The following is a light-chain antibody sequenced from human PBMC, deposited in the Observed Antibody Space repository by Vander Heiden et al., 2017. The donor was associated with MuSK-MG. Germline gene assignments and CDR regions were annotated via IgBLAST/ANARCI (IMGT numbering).Light chain of an antibody. J-gene: IGKJ5*01. Sequence: DIQLTQSPSSLSASIGDRVTITCRASQSIDRHLNWYQQKPGKAPKVLISAASSLQSGVPSRFSGSGSGTDFTLTISRLQSDDFGTYYCQQTYSISQITFGHGTRLDIK. V-gene: IGKV1-39*01. CDR2: AAS. CDR1: QSIDRH. CDR3: QQTYSISQIT.